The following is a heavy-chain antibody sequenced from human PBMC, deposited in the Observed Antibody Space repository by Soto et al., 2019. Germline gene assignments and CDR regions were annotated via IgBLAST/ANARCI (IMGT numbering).Heavy chain of an antibody. D-gene: IGHD3-16*01. Sequence: GGSLRLSCEDSGFTFSSYAMHWVRQAPGKGLEWVAFIWHDGGNKFYAESVKGRFTISRDNSKNTLYLQMTSLSAEDTAMYYCARDGDVNTGFGKDYWGQGTLVTVSS. J-gene: IGHJ4*02. V-gene: IGHV3-33*08. CDR3: ARDGDVNTGFGKDY. CDR1: GFTFSSYA. CDR2: IWHDGGNK.